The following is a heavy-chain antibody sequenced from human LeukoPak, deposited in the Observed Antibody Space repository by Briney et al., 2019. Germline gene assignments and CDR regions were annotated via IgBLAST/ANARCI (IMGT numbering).Heavy chain of an antibody. CDR3: AELGITMIGGV. V-gene: IGHV3-30*04. J-gene: IGHJ6*04. CDR2: ISYDGSNK. D-gene: IGHD3-10*02. CDR1: GFTFSSYA. Sequence: GGSLRLSCAASGFTFSSYAMHWVRQAPGKGLEWVAIISYDGSNKYYADSVKGRFTISRDNAKNSLYLQMNSLRAEDTAVYYCAELGITMIGGVWGKGTTVTISS.